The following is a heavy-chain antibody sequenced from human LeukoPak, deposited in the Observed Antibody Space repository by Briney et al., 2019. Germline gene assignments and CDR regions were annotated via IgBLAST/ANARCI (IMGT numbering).Heavy chain of an antibody. CDR3: ARDLDGPLDY. CDR2: IFSGGTT. Sequence: PGGSLRLSCAASGFTFSSYAMSWVRQAPGKGLEWVSVIFSGGTTYYADSLKGRFTISRDNSMNTLYLQMNSLRAEDTAVYYCARDLDGPLDYWGQGTLVTVSS. V-gene: IGHV3-53*01. J-gene: IGHJ4*02. CDR1: GFTFSSYA.